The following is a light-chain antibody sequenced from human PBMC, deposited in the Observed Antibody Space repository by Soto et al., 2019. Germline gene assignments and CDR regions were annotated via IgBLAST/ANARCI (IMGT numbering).Light chain of an antibody. J-gene: IGLJ7*01. CDR1: SRDVGSYNL. Sequence: QSALTQPASVSGSPGQSITISCTGTSRDVGSYNLVSWYQQHPGKAPKIIIYEAVERPSGISNRFSGFKSGNTASLTISGLQADDEAYYYCCSYTGSSSPLVLGGGTQLTVL. V-gene: IGLV2-23*01. CDR2: EAV. CDR3: CSYTGSSSPLV.